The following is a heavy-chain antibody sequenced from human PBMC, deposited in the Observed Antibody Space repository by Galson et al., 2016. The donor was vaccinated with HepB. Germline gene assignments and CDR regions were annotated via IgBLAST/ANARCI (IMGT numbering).Heavy chain of an antibody. Sequence: SVKVSCKASGYTFTSYGISWVRQAPGQGLEWMGWISAYNGNANYAQKLRGRVTMTTDTSTITVYMELRSLRSDDTAVYYCARDAVRGNFYFLDYWGQGTLVTVSS. D-gene: IGHD2-21*02. V-gene: IGHV1-18*01. CDR1: GYTFTSYG. CDR2: ISAYNGNA. CDR3: ARDAVRGNFYFLDY. J-gene: IGHJ4*02.